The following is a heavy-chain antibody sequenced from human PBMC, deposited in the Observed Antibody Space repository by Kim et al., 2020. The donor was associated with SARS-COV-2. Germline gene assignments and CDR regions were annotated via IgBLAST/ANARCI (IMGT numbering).Heavy chain of an antibody. CDR3: ARDAYYDSSGYDAFDI. D-gene: IGHD3-22*01. CDR1: GFTFSSYG. CDR2: IWYDGSNK. V-gene: IGHV3-33*01. Sequence: GGSLRLSCAASGFTFSSYGMHWVRQAPGKGLEWVAVIWYDGSNKYYADSVKGRFTISRDNSKNTLYLQMNSLRAEDTAVYYCARDAYYDSSGYDAFDIWGQGTMVTVSS. J-gene: IGHJ3*02.